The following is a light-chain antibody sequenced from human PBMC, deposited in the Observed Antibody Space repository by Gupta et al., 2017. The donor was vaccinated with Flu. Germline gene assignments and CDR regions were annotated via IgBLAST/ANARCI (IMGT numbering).Light chain of an antibody. J-gene: IGKJ2*03. CDR1: QTVAGSY. V-gene: IGKV3-20*01. CDR2: ATS. Sequence: SLSLSPGDGATLSCRASQTVAGSYLAWYQQKPGQAPRLLIYATSNRATGILDRFSGSGSGTDFTLTISRLEPEDFAVYYCQQYGGSPAYSFGQGTKLEI. CDR3: QQYGGSPAYS.